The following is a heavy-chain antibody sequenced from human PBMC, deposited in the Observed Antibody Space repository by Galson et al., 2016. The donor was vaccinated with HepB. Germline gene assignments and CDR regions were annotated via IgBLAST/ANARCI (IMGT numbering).Heavy chain of an antibody. V-gene: IGHV3-11*05. Sequence: SLRLSCAAFGFTFNDFTFNDFYMRWVRQAPGKGLEWFSYIHATNGFASYADSVRGRFTISRDNARHLLYLQMNDLRADDTAVYYCAKDVNVHPSVFGAFDLWGQGTIVTVAS. J-gene: IGHJ3*01. CDR2: IHATNGFA. D-gene: IGHD3-10*02. CDR1: GFTFNDFTFNDFY. CDR3: AKDVNVHPSVFGAFDL.